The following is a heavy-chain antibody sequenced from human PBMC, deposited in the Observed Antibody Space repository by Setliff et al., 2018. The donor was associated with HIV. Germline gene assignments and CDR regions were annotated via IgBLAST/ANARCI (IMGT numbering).Heavy chain of an antibody. CDR1: GYTFTSYY. J-gene: IGHJ3*02. D-gene: IGHD3-22*01. Sequence: ASVKVSCKASGYTFTSYYMHWVRQAPGQGLEWMGIINPSGGNTSYAQKFQGRFTMTRDTSTGTVYMELSSLRSEDTAVYYCARGGARSHGASSGGDAFDIWGQGAMVTVSS. CDR3: ARGGARSHGASSGGDAFDI. CDR2: INPSGGNT. V-gene: IGHV1-46*01.